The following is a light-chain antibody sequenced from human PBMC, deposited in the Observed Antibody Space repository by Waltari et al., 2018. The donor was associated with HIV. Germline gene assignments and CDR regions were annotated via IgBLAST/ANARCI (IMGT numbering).Light chain of an antibody. J-gene: IGLJ2*01. Sequence: YELTQPPSVSVAPGQTAMINCGGNNIESKSVQWYQQKPGQAPVLVIYFDLDRPSGIPERFAGAVSGNTATLTISRVDAGDEADYYCQVWDRSIDQVIFGGGTKLTVL. CDR3: QVWDRSIDQVI. V-gene: IGLV3-21*04. CDR2: FDL. CDR1: NIESKS.